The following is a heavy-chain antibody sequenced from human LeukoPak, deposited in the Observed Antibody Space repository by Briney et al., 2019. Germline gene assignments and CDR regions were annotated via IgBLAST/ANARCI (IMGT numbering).Heavy chain of an antibody. Sequence: SETLSLTCTVSGGSISSSSYYWGWIRQPPGKGLEWIGSIYYSGSTYYNPSLKSRVTISVDTSKNQFSLKLSSVTAADTAVYYCARGGGLVVIKTYFDYWGQGTLVTVSS. CDR2: IYYSGST. V-gene: IGHV4-39*07. CDR3: ARGGGLVVIKTYFDY. CDR1: GGSISSSSYY. D-gene: IGHD3-9*01. J-gene: IGHJ4*02.